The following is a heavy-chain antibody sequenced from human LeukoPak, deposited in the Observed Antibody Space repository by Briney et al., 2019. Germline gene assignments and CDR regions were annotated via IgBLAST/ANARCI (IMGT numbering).Heavy chain of an antibody. Sequence: GGSLRLSCAAFGYTFSDYWMAWVRQAPGKGLEWVANIKEDGSEKNYIDSVKGRFTISRDNAKSSVYLQMNSLRAEDTATYFCSTTLDHWGQGVQVTVSS. CDR1: GYTFSDYW. CDR3: STTLDH. J-gene: IGHJ4*02. V-gene: IGHV3-7*01. CDR2: IKEDGSEK.